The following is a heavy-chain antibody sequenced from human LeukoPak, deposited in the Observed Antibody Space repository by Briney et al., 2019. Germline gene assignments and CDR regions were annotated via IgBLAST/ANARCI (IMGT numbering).Heavy chain of an antibody. V-gene: IGHV3-23*01. CDR2: LISSGGST. CDR1: GASGSHV. Sequence: TGGSLRLSCAASGASGSHVMSCLSQAPGRGLVWVSTLISSGGSTYYADSVKGRFTISRDNSKNTLYLQLSCVSAEDTAVYFCGKDLILVLPAAYDYWGQGTLVTVSS. CDR3: GKDLILVLPAAYDY. J-gene: IGHJ4*02. D-gene: IGHD2-2*01.